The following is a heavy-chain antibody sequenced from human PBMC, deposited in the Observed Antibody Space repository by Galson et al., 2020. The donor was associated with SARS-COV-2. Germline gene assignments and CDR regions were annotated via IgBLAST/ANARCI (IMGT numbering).Heavy chain of an antibody. CDR2: ISANGRII. V-gene: IGHV3-23*01. Sequence: GESLKISCTASGFKFDSHAMSWVRQAPGKGLEWVSAISANGRIIHYRESVKGRFAFSRDNSNNMIYLEMRSLRGDDTAIYYCAKGDSGTYLIDSWGQGTRVSVSS. D-gene: IGHD1-26*01. J-gene: IGHJ4*02. CDR1: GFKFDSHA. CDR3: AKGDSGTYLIDS.